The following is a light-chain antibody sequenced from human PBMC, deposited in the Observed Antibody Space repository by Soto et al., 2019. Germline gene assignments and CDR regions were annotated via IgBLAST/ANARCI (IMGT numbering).Light chain of an antibody. Sequence: DIVMTQTPLSLSVTPGEPASISCRSSQSLLASDDGNTYLDWYLQKPGQSPQLLIYTLSYRASGVPNRFIGSGSGPDFTLKISSVEAEEVRVDYCTQPIEFSSITFGQGTRLEIK. V-gene: IGKV2-40*01. CDR1: QSLLASDDGNTY. J-gene: IGKJ5*01. CDR3: TQPIEFSSIT. CDR2: TLS.